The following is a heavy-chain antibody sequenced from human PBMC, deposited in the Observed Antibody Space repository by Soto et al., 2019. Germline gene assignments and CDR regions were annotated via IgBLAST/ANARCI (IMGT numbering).Heavy chain of an antibody. V-gene: IGHV3-48*03. Sequence: GGSLRLSCAASGFTLSSYEMHWVRQAPGEGLEWVSYISSSGATIYYADSMKGRFTISRDNAESSLYLQMNSLRVDDTAVYYCVREADAGGYRFDIWGRGTMVTVSS. CDR3: VREADAGGYRFDI. CDR1: GFTLSSYE. D-gene: IGHD5-12*01. J-gene: IGHJ3*02. CDR2: ISSSGATI.